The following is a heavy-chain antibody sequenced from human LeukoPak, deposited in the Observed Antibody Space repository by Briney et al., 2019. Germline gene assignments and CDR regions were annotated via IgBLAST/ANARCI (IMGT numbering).Heavy chain of an antibody. CDR2: ISAYNGNT. D-gene: IGHD2-2*01. J-gene: IGHJ6*02. Sequence: ASVKVSCKASGYTFTKYGISWVRQAPGQGLEWMGWISAYNGNTNYAQKFQGRVTVTTDTSTSTAYMELRSLTSDDTAVYYCASADCSSDSCFYYYYYFGMDVWGQGTTVTASS. CDR1: GYTFTKYG. V-gene: IGHV1-18*01. CDR3: ASADCSSDSCFYYYYYFGMDV.